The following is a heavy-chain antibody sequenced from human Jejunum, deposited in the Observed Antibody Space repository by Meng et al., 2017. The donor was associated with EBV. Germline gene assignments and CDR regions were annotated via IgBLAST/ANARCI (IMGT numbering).Heavy chain of an antibody. CDR1: GASISSSHW. V-gene: IGHV4-4*02. J-gene: IGHJ5*02. D-gene: IGHD5-12*01. CDR3: ATSMSGYSYGYS. CDR2: IYYTGRT. Sequence: QVQWQGSGPGLVQPSGTLSLTCAVSGASISSSHWWSWVRQAPGEGLEWIGEIYYTGRTNYNPSLKSRVSMSIDKSKNQFSLNLNSVTVADTAVYYCATSMSGYSYGYSWGQGTLVTVSS.